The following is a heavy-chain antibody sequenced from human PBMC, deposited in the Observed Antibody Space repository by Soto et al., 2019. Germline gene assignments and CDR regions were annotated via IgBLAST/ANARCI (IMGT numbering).Heavy chain of an antibody. J-gene: IGHJ4*02. CDR3: ARDRSYDLWSKYFDY. V-gene: IGHV3-30-3*01. CDR1: GFTFSSYA. D-gene: IGHD3-3*01. CDR2: ISYDGNTK. Sequence: QVQLVESGGGVVQPGRSLRLSCAASGFTFSSYAMHWVRQAPGKGLEWVAGISYDGNTKYYADSVKGRFTISRDHSKKTLSGQMNSLRVENTAVYYCARDRSYDLWSKYFDYWVQGTLVTVSS.